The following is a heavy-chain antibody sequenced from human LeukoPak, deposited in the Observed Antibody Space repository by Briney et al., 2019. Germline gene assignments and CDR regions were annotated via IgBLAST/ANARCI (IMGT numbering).Heavy chain of an antibody. CDR3: AKEYSSSWYYFDY. CDR1: GFTFSSYG. Sequence: GGSLRLSCAASGFTFSSYGVHWVRQAPGKGLEWVAVISYDGSNKYYADSVKGRFTISRDNSKNTLYLQMNSLRAEDTAVYYCAKEYSSSWYYFDYWGQGTLVTVSS. J-gene: IGHJ4*02. V-gene: IGHV3-30*18. D-gene: IGHD6-13*01. CDR2: ISYDGSNK.